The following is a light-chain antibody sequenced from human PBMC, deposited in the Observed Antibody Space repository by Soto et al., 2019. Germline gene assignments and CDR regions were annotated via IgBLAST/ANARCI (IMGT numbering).Light chain of an antibody. CDR1: QSISSW. V-gene: IGKV1-5*03. CDR3: QQYNTYSLT. Sequence: DIQMTQSPSTLSASVGDRVTITCRASQSISSWLAWYHQKPGKAPKLLIYKASSLESGVPSRFSGSESGTEFTLTISSLQPDDFATYYCQQYNTYSLTFGGGTKVEIK. J-gene: IGKJ4*01. CDR2: KAS.